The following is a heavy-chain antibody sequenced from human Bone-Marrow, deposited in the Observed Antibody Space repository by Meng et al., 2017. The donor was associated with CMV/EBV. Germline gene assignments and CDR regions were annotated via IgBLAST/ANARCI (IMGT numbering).Heavy chain of an antibody. CDR3: AKGRIRYSVVVPAATAGY. J-gene: IGHJ4*02. CDR2: FIGSGGST. V-gene: IGHV3-23*01. CDR1: FSSHP. Sequence: FSSHPMSWFRQAPGNGLEWVSAFIGSGGSTYSAYSVNGRFTISRDNSKHTLYLQMNSLRAEDTAVYYCAKGRIRYSVVVPAATAGYWGQGTLVTVSS. D-gene: IGHD2-2*01.